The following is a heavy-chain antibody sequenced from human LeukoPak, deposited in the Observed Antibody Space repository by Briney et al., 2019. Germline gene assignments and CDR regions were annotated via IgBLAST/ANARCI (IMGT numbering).Heavy chain of an antibody. D-gene: IGHD4-17*01. CDR2: IYHSGST. CDR1: GGSISSGGYS. J-gene: IGHJ4*02. Sequence: PSETLSLTCAVSGGSISSGGYSWSWIRQPPGKGLEWIGYIYHSGSTYYNPSLKSRVTISVDRSKNQFSLKLSSVTAADTAVYYRARAVTHSPFDYWGQGTLVTVSS. CDR3: ARAVTHSPFDY. V-gene: IGHV4-30-2*01.